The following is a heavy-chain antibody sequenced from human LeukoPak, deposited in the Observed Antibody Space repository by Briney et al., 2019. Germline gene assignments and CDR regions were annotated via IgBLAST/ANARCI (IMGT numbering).Heavy chain of an antibody. CDR2: IWPDGSKK. CDR1: GFTFRTYA. V-gene: IGHV3-30*02. J-gene: IGHJ4*02. Sequence: GGSLRLSCVASGFTFRTYAMHWVRQAPGKGLEWVAFIWPDGSKKFYADSVKGRFTISRDNSNHTLYLQMNSLRPEDTALYFCAKISSSAEPNFDYWGQGILLTVSS. CDR3: AKISSSAEPNFDY. D-gene: IGHD1-14*01.